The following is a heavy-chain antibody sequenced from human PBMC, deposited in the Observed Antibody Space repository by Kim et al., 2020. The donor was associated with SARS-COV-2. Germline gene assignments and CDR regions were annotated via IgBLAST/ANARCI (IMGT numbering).Heavy chain of an antibody. CDR3: ARGYDIVVVISNYYGMDV. Sequence: KGRFTISRDNAKNSLYLQMNSLRDEDTAVYYCARGYDIVVVISNYYGMDVWGQGTTVTVSS. J-gene: IGHJ6*02. V-gene: IGHV3-48*02. D-gene: IGHD2-15*01.